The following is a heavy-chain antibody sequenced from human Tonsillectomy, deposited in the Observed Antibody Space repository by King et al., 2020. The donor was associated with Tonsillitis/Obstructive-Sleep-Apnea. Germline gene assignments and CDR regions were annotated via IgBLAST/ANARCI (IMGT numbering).Heavy chain of an antibody. CDR2: ISQSGST. V-gene: IGHV4-34*01. CDR1: GGSFSGYY. CDR3: ARGAQWDY. D-gene: IGHD6-19*01. Sequence: VQLQQWGAGLLRPSETLSLTCAVYGGSFSGYYWSWIRQPPGTGLECIGEISQSGSTSYDPSLQSRFTISLDMSKNQFSLKLCSVTAADTAVYYCARGAQWDYWGQGTLVTVSS. J-gene: IGHJ4*02.